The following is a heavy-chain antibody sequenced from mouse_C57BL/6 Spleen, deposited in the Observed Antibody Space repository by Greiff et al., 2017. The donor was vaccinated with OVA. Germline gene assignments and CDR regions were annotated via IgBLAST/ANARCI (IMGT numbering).Heavy chain of an antibody. CDR1: GFTFSDYY. CDR2: INSDGSST. J-gene: IGHJ2*01. V-gene: IGHV5-16*01. CDR3: ARDTDGYPYYFDY. D-gene: IGHD2-3*01. Sequence: EVKLMESEGGLVQPGSSMKLSCTASGFTFSDYYMALVRQVPEKGLEWVANINSDGSSTYYLDSLKSRFIISRDNAKNILYLQMSSLKSEDTATYYCARDTDGYPYYFDYWGQGTTLTVSS.